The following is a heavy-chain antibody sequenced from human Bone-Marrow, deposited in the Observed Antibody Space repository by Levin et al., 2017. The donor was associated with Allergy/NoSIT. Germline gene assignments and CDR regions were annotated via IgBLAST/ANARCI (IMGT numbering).Heavy chain of an antibody. V-gene: IGHV3-30*03. CDR2: ITYDGNNR. Sequence: SGGSLRLSCAVSGFTFSKYAMHWVRQAPGKGLEWVATITYDGNNRYYADSVKGRFTISRDRFEDSVHLQMNRLRVDDTAIYYCARDLNFGPDYYYGLGFWGQGTAVTVSS. D-gene: IGHD1-7*01. CDR3: ARDLNFGPDYYYGLGF. CDR1: GFTFSKYA. J-gene: IGHJ6*02.